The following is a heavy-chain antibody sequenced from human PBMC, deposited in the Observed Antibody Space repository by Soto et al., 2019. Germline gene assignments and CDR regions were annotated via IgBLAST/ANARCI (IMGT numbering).Heavy chain of an antibody. CDR2: ISGGGTTT. CDR3: AADPFYYASGF. Sequence: QVQLVESGGGLVEPGGSLRLSCAASGFKFSDHYMTWIRQAPGKGLEWVSKISGGGTTTYYADSVKGRFTVSRDNAKNSLYLQMNSLRAEHTALYYCAADPFYYASGFWGQGTLVTVSS. D-gene: IGHD3-10*01. CDR1: GFKFSDHY. J-gene: IGHJ4*02. V-gene: IGHV3-11*01.